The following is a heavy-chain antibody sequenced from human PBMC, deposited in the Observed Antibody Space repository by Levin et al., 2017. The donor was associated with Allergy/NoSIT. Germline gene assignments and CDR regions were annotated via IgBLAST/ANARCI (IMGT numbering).Heavy chain of an antibody. J-gene: IGHJ6*03. CDR3: ARVVDGSGSYYPRPYYYDYYMDV. V-gene: IGHV4-59*01. D-gene: IGHD3-10*01. Sequence: SQTLSLTCPVSGGSISSYYWSWIRQPPGKGLEWIGYIYYSGSTNYNPSLKSRVTISVDTSKNQFSLKLSSVTAADTAVYYCARVVDGSGSYYPRPYYYDYYMDVWGKGTTVTVSS. CDR1: GGSISSYY. CDR2: IYYSGST.